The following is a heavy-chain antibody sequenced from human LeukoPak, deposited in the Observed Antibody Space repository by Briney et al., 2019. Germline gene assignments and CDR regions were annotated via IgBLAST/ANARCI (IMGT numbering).Heavy chain of an antibody. Sequence: GGSLRLSCAASGFTFSSYEMIWVRQAPGKGLEWVSYISSSGSTIYYADSGKGRFTISRDNAKNSLYLQMNSLRAEDTAVYYCARDTYDSSGYYSPFDYWGQGTLVTVSS. V-gene: IGHV3-48*03. CDR1: GFTFSSYE. J-gene: IGHJ4*02. CDR3: ARDTYDSSGYYSPFDY. CDR2: ISSSGSTI. D-gene: IGHD3-22*01.